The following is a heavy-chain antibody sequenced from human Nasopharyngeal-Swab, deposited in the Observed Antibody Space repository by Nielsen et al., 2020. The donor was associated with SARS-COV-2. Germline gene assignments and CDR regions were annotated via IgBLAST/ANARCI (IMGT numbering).Heavy chain of an antibody. D-gene: IGHD4-11*01. CDR2: ISGSGGST. Sequence: GGSLRLSCAASGFTFITYAMSWVRQAPGKRLQWVSAISGSGGSTYYADSVKGRFTTSRDNSKNTLYLQMNSLRAEDTAVYYCAREQLTTLDYWGQGTLVTVSS. V-gene: IGHV3-23*01. CDR1: GFTFITYA. CDR3: AREQLTTLDY. J-gene: IGHJ4*02.